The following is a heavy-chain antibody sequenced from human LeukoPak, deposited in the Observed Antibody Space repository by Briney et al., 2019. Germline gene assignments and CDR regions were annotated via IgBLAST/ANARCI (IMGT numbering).Heavy chain of an antibody. CDR1: GGSFSGYY. D-gene: IGHD2-2*01. CDR3: AREDIVVVPAAMPDAFDI. V-gene: IGHV4-34*01. CDR2: INHSGST. Sequence: SGTLSLTCAVYGGSFSGYYWSWIRQPPGKGLEWIGEINHSGSTNYNPSLKSRVTISVDTSKNQFSLKLSSVTAADTAVYYCAREDIVVVPAAMPDAFDIWGQGTMVTVSS. J-gene: IGHJ3*02.